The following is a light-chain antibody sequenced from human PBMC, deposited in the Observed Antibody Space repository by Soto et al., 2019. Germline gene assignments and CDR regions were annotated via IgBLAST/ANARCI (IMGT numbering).Light chain of an antibody. Sequence: VLTQPASVSGSPGQSITISCTGTSSDVGGYNYVSWYQQHPGKAPKLMIYEVSNRPSGVSNRFSGSKSGNTASLTISGLKAEDEDDYYCSSYTRSSEVFGTGTKVTVL. CDR1: SSDVGGYNY. CDR2: EVS. CDR3: SSYTRSSEV. V-gene: IGLV2-14*01. J-gene: IGLJ1*01.